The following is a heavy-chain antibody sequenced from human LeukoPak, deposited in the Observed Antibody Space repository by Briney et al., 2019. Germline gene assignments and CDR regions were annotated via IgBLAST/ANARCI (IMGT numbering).Heavy chain of an antibody. CDR3: ARVVRGVIRYYYYYMDV. V-gene: IGHV3-11*01. J-gene: IGHJ6*03. CDR1: GFTFSDYY. CDR2: ISSSGSTI. Sequence: GRSLRLSCAASGFTFSDYYMSWIRQAPGKGLEWVSYISSSGSTIYYADSVKGRFTISRDNAKNSLYLQMNSLRAEDTAVYYCARVVRGVIRYYYYYMDVWGKGTTVTVSS. D-gene: IGHD3-10*01.